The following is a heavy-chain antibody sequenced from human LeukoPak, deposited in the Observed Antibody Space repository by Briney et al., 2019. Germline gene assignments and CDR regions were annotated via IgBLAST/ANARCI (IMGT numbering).Heavy chain of an antibody. D-gene: IGHD2-15*01. CDR1: GFSLSTSGMC. CDR2: LDWDDVK. CDR3: ARTPSGQRAFDY. J-gene: IGHJ4*02. V-gene: IGHV2-70*01. Sequence: SGPTLVNPTQTLTLTCTFSGFSLSTSGMCVSWIRQPPGKALEWLALLDWDDVKYYTPSLKTRLTISKDTSKNQVVLTMTNMDPVDTATYYCARTPSGQRAFDYWGQGTLVTVSS.